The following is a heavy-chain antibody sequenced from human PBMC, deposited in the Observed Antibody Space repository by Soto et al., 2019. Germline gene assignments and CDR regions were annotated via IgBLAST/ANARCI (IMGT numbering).Heavy chain of an antibody. J-gene: IGHJ4*02. Sequence: ASVKVSCKASGGTFSSYAISWVRQAPGQGLEWMGWIIPIFGRANYAQKFQGRVTITGDTSTSTAYMELSRLRSDDTAVYYCARWDTTFDYWGQGTLVTVSS. CDR3: ARWDTTFDY. V-gene: IGHV1-69*06. D-gene: IGHD5-18*01. CDR1: GGTFSSYA. CDR2: IIPIFGRA.